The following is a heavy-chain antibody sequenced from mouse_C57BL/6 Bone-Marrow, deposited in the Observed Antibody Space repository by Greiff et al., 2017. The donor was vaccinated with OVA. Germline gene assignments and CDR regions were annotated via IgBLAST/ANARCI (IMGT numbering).Heavy chain of an antibody. D-gene: IGHD1-3*01. J-gene: IGHJ4*01. Sequence: EVQVVESGGGLVKPGGSLKLSCAASGFTFSSYAMSWVRQTPEKRLEWVATISDGGSYTYYPDNVKGRFTISRDNAKNNLYLQRSHLKSEDTAMYYCARGSSGDYYAMDYWGQGTSVTVSS. CDR1: GFTFSSYA. V-gene: IGHV5-4*01. CDR3: ARGSSGDYYAMDY. CDR2: ISDGGSYT.